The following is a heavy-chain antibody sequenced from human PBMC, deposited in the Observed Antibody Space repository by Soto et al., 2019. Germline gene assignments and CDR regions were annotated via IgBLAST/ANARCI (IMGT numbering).Heavy chain of an antibody. J-gene: IGHJ4*02. CDR2: IYYSGST. CDR3: ARGPSGDKVHY. V-gene: IGHV4-61*01. D-gene: IGHD7-27*01. CDR1: GGSASSGSYY. Sequence: SETLSLTCTVSGGSASSGSYYWSWIRQPPGKGLEWIGYIYYSGSTNYNPSLKSRVTISADTSMNQFSLTLSSVTAADTAVYYCARGPSGDKVHYWGQGALVTVSS.